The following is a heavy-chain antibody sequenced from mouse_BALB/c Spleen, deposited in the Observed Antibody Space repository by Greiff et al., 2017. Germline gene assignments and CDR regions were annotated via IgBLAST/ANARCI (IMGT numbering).Heavy chain of an antibody. CDR2: IWSGGST. CDR1: GFSLTSYG. J-gene: IGHJ4*01. Sequence: VMLVESGPGLVQPSQSLSITCTVSGFSLTSYGVHWVRQSPGKGLEWLGVIWSGGSTDYNAAFISRLSISKDNSKSQVFFKMNSLQADDTAIYHCARAGLRRDAMDYWGQGTSVTVSS. V-gene: IGHV2-4-1*01. D-gene: IGHD2-4*01. CDR3: ARAGLRRDAMDY.